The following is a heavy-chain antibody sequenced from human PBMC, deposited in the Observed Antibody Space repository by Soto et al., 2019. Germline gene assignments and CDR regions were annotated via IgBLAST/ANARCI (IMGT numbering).Heavy chain of an antibody. CDR3: ARDYGDYPFDY. D-gene: IGHD4-17*01. V-gene: IGHV4-34*01. CDR1: CGSFRGYG. Sequence: ASEILSLPCAVYCGSFRGYGWSWIRQPPGKGLEWIGEINHSGSTNYNPSLKSRVTISVDTSKNQFSLKLSSVTAADTAVYYCARDYGDYPFDYWGQGTLVTVSS. CDR2: INHSGST. J-gene: IGHJ4*02.